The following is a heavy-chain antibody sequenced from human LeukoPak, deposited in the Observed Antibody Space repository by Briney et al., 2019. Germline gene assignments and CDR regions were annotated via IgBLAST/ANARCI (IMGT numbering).Heavy chain of an antibody. CDR3: PRESHYYDSSGYDYGYFDY. CDR1: GFTFSNYN. Sequence: PGGSLRLSCAASGFTFSNYNMNWVRQAPGKGLEWVSSISSSSSYIYYADSVKVPFTISRDNAKNSLYLQMNSLRAEDTAVYYCPRESHYYDSSGYDYGYFDYWGQGTLVTVSS. J-gene: IGHJ4*02. D-gene: IGHD3-22*01. V-gene: IGHV3-21*01. CDR2: ISSSSSYI.